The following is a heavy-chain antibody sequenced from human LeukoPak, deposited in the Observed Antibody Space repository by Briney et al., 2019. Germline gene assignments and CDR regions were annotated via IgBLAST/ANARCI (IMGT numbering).Heavy chain of an antibody. J-gene: IGHJ6*02. V-gene: IGHV3-30-3*01. D-gene: IGHD4-17*01. CDR3: AREDYGDSRIPYYGMDV. CDR1: GFTFSSYA. CDR2: ISYDGSNK. Sequence: GRSLRLSCAASGFTFSSYAMHWVRQAPGKGLEWVAVISYDGSNKYYADSVKGRFTISRDNSKNTLYLQMNSLRAEDTAVYYCAREDYGDSRIPYYGMDVWGQGITVTVSS.